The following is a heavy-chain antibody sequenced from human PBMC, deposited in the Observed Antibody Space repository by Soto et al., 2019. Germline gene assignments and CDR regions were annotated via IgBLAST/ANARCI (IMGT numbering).Heavy chain of an antibody. D-gene: IGHD1-26*01. CDR2: ISTYNGDA. Sequence: QVQLVQSGPEVRKPGASVKISCEASGYTFTTSGISWVRQVPGQGLEWMGWISTYNGDANSAQNFQGRVLMTADTPSGTVYMELMSLKSDDTAVYYCARQGSWPYYYYGLDVWGQGTIVTVSS. CDR3: ARQGSWPYYYYGLDV. CDR1: GYTFTTSG. J-gene: IGHJ6*02. V-gene: IGHV1-18*01.